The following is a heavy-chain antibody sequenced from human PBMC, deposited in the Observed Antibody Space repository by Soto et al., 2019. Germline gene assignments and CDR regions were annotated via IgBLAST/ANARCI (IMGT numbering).Heavy chain of an antibody. CDR3: ARVSGSYYYGMDV. CDR2: IYPSGST. Sequence: QVQLQESGPGLVKPSGTLSLTCAVSGGSISSSNWWSWVRQPPGKRLERNGEIYPSGSTNYNPSLKSRVTISVDKSKNQFSLKMRSVTAADTAVYYCARVSGSYYYGMDVWGQGTTVTVSS. CDR1: GGSISSSNW. J-gene: IGHJ6*02. D-gene: IGHD1-26*01. V-gene: IGHV4-4*02.